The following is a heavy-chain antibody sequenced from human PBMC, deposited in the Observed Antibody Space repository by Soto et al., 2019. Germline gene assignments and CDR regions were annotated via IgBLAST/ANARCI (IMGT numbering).Heavy chain of an antibody. V-gene: IGHV3-23*01. D-gene: IGHD3-16*01. CDR3: AIYLGRESTSSRYSDY. CDR2: ITPGGGTT. Sequence: GGSLRHSYAASAVGLSSYAMRWVRQAPGKGLEWVSGITPGGGTTNYADSVKGRFTISRDNSNNTLYLETNSLRVEDTAIYSCAIYLGRESTSSRYSDYSGQGILVTVS. CDR1: AVGLSSYA. J-gene: IGHJ4*02.